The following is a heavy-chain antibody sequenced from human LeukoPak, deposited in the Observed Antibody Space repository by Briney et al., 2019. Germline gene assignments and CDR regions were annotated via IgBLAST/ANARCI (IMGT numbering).Heavy chain of an antibody. CDR3: ARGVAGTAIIDY. CDR2: IYTSGST. J-gene: IGHJ4*02. D-gene: IGHD6-19*01. Sequence: SETLSLTCTASGGSFSSYYWSWIRQPAGKGLEWIGRIYTSGSTNYNPSLTSRVTMSVDTSKNQFSLKLSSVTAADTAVYYCARGVAGTAIIDYWGQGALVTVSS. CDR1: GGSFSSYY. V-gene: IGHV4-4*07.